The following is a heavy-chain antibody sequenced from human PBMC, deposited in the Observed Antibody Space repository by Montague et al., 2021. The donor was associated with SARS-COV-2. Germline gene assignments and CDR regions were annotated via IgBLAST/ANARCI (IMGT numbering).Heavy chain of an antibody. CDR1: GFPFDDFA. CDR3: AKVADNHYYYFDG. J-gene: IGHJ4*02. CDR2: INWNSASI. Sequence: SLRLSCAASGFPFDDFAMHWVRQGPGRGPEWVSGINWNSASIAYADSVKGRFTISRDNAKKSLYLQMNSLRSEDTALYYCAKVADNHYYYFDGWGQGTPVTVSS. V-gene: IGHV3-9*01. D-gene: IGHD2/OR15-2a*01.